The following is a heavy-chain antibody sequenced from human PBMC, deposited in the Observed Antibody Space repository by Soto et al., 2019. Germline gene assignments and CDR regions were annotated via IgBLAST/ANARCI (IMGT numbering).Heavy chain of an antibody. Sequence: ASVKVSCKACGGTFSSYAISWVRQAPGQGLEWMGGIIPIFGTANYAQKFQGRVTITADESTSTAYMELSSLRSEDTAVYYCARGGGDCISTSCYFDYWGQGTLVTVSS. CDR2: IIPIFGTA. CDR3: ARGGGDCISTSCYFDY. CDR1: GGTFSSYA. V-gene: IGHV1-69*13. J-gene: IGHJ4*02. D-gene: IGHD2-2*01.